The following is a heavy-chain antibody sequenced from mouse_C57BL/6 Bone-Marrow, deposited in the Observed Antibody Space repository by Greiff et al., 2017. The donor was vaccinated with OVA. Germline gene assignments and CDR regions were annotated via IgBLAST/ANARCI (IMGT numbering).Heavy chain of an antibody. CDR2: INPKTGGT. Sequence: EVQLQQSGPELVQPGASVKISCKASGYTFTDYYMNWVQQSHGKSLEWIGDINPKTGGTSYHQKFSGKATLTVAKSCRTAYMELRILASEDSAVYYCARAPYGPFAYWGQGTLVTVSA. CDR1: GYTFTDYY. V-gene: IGHV1-26*01. D-gene: IGHD1-1*02. CDR3: ARAPYGPFAY. J-gene: IGHJ3*01.